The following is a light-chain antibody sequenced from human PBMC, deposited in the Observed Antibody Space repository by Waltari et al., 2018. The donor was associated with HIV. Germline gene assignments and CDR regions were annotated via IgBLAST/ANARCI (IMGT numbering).Light chain of an antibody. CDR3: QTWGTGIV. J-gene: IGLJ2*01. Sequence: QLVLTQSPSASASLGASVKLPCTLSSGHSYYAIAWHQQQPEKGPRFLMKLNSDGSHSKGDGIPDRFSGSSSGSERYLTISSLQSEDEADYYCQTWGTGIVFGGGTKLTVL. CDR1: SGHSYYA. V-gene: IGLV4-69*01. CDR2: LNSDGSH.